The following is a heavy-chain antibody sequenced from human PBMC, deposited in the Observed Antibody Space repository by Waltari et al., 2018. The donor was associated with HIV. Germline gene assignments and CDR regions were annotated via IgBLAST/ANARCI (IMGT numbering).Heavy chain of an antibody. V-gene: IGHV4-61*02. J-gene: IGHJ6*02. D-gene: IGHD3-22*01. CDR1: GGSISSGSYY. CDR2: IYTSGTT. CDR3: ARGYYYDTSGFHYYYGMDV. Sequence: QVHLQASDPGLVKTSQPLSLTCTGSGGSISSGSYYWRWTRQPAGTGLEWIGRIYTSGTTNYNPSLKSRVTISVDTSKNQFSLKLSSVTAADTAVYYCARGYYYDTSGFHYYYGMDVWGQGTTVTVSS.